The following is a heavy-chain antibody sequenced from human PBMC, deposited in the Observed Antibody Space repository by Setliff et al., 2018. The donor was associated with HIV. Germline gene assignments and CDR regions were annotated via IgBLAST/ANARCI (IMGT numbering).Heavy chain of an antibody. CDR2: ISGSGGST. Sequence: GGSLRLSCAASGFTFRSYAMSWVRQAPGKGLEWVSVISGSGGSTYYADFVRGRFTISRDNSKNTLYLQMNSLRAEDTAVYYCAKGSLPSGYTYGFFDYWGQGTLVTVSS. CDR3: AKGSLPSGYTYGFFDY. D-gene: IGHD5-18*01. J-gene: IGHJ4*02. V-gene: IGHV3-23*01. CDR1: GFTFRSYA.